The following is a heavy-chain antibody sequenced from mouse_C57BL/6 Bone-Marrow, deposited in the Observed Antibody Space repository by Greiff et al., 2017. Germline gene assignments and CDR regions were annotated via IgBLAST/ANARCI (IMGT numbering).Heavy chain of an antibody. V-gene: IGHV1-26*01. CDR2: INPNNGGT. D-gene: IGHD2-3*01. CDR1: GYTFTDYY. J-gene: IGHJ2*01. CDR3: ARCDDGYYAGY. Sequence: EVQLQQSGPELVKPGASVKISCKASGYTFTDYYMNWVKQSHGKSLEWIGDINPNNGGTSYNQKFKGKATLTVDKSSSTAYMELRSLTSEDSAVYYCARCDDGYYAGYWGQGTTLTVSS.